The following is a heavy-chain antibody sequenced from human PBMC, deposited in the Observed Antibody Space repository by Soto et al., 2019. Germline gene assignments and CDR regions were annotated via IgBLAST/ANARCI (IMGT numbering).Heavy chain of an antibody. D-gene: IGHD3-3*01. Sequence: GGSLRLSCAASGFTFSSYAMSWVRQAPGKGLEWVSAISGSGGSTYYADSVKGRFTISRDNSKNTLYLQMNSLRAEDTAVYYCAKDTVLRFLEWSLMGGYYFDYWGQGTLVTVSS. CDR1: GFTFSSYA. CDR2: ISGSGGST. CDR3: AKDTVLRFLEWSLMGGYYFDY. V-gene: IGHV3-23*01. J-gene: IGHJ4*02.